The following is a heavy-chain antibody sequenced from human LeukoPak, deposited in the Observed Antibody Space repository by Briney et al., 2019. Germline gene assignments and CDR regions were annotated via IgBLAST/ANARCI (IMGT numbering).Heavy chain of an antibody. CDR2: IIPIFGTA. D-gene: IGHD6-19*01. J-gene: IGHJ4*02. CDR1: GYTFTSYA. V-gene: IGHV1-69*13. CDR3: ARNRGSSGWYDY. Sequence: SVKVSCKASGYTFTSYAISWVRQAPGQGLEWMGGIIPIFGTANYAQKFQGRVTITADESTSTACMELSSLRSEDTAVYYCARNRGSSGWYDYWGQGTLVTVSS.